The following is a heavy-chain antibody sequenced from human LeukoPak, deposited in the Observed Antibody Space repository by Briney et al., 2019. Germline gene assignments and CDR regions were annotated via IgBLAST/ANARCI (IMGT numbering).Heavy chain of an antibody. CDR1: GYTFTGYY. V-gene: IGHV1-2*02. CDR3: ARGYCSSTGCYDAFDI. D-gene: IGHD2-2*01. J-gene: IGHJ3*02. CDR2: INPNSGGT. Sequence: ASVKVSCKASGYTFTGYYMHWVRQAPGQGLEWMGWINPNSGGTNYAQKFQGRVTMTRDTSISTAYMELSRLRSDDTAVYYCARGYCSSTGCYDAFDIWGQGTMVTVSS.